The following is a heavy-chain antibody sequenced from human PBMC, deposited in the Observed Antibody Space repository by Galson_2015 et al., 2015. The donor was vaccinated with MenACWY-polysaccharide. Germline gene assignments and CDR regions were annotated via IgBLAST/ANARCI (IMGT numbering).Heavy chain of an antibody. CDR3: ARDPTYWDSSDWYFDR. Sequence: TLSLTCTVSGGSINSGNYYWNWIRQPAGKGLEYIGRISTNGKTNYNPSLKSRATISVDTSKNQFSLRLNSVTAADTAVYYCARDPTYWDSSDWYFDRWGRGTLVTVSS. D-gene: IGHD1-26*01. J-gene: IGHJ2*01. CDR2: ISTNGKT. V-gene: IGHV4-61*02. CDR1: GGSINSGNYY.